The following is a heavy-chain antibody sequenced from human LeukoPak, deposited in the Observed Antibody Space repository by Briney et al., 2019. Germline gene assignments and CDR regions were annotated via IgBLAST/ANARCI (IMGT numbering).Heavy chain of an antibody. CDR2: ISTYNGNT. D-gene: IGHD3-3*01. CDR1: GYSFTSYD. Sequence: ASVKVSCKASGYSFTSYDITWVRQAPGQGLEWMGWISTYNGNTKYEQNLQGRVTMTTDTSTGTVYMDLRSLRSDDTAVYYCARSATQYFFDYWGQGTLVTVSS. J-gene: IGHJ4*02. CDR3: ARSATQYFFDY. V-gene: IGHV1-18*01.